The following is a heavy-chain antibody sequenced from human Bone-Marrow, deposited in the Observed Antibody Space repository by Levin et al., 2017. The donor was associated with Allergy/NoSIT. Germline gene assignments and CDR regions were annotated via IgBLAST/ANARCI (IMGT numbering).Heavy chain of an antibody. J-gene: IGHJ6*02. CDR2: IGTASDS. Sequence: GGSLRLSCAASGFIVSTYDIHWVRQVVGKGLEWVAEIGTASDSYYSDSLKGRFTISRENSKNSVYLQMNSLRDGDTAVYFCARDSSRNGMDVWGQGTTVTVSS. CDR3: ARDSSRNGMDV. CDR1: GFIVSTYD. D-gene: IGHD6-6*01. V-gene: IGHV3-13*01.